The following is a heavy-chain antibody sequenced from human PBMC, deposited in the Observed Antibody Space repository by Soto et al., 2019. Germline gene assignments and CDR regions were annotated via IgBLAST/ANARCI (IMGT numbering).Heavy chain of an antibody. J-gene: IGHJ6*02. CDR1: GYTFSRSG. V-gene: IGHV1-18*01. CDR2: VSSYNGDT. Sequence: QVQLVQSGAEVKKPGASVKVSCKASGYTFSRSGISWVRQAPGQGPEWMGWVSSYNGDTNYAQKFQGRVTMTTDTATSTAYMELRSLSADDTAVYYCAREGVSPVYVYGMDVWGQ. CDR3: AREGVSPVYVYGMDV. D-gene: IGHD3-16*01.